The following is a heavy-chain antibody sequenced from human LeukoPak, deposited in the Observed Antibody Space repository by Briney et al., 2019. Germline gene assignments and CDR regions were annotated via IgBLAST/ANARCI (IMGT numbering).Heavy chain of an antibody. CDR3: ARAGEPYYYYYMDV. Sequence: GGSLRLSCAASGFTVSRNYVSWVRRAPGKGLEWVSVIYSGGSTYYADSVKSRFTISRDNSKNTLYLQMNSLRAEDTAVYYCARAGEPYYYYYMDVWGKGTTVTVSS. CDR1: GFTVSRNY. D-gene: IGHD1-14*01. CDR2: IYSGGST. V-gene: IGHV3-53*01. J-gene: IGHJ6*03.